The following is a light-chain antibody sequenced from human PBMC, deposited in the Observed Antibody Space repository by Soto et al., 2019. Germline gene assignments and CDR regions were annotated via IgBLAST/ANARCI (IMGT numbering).Light chain of an antibody. V-gene: IGLV2-14*01. CDR2: EVS. J-gene: IGLJ2*01. CDR3: SSYTSNNTYVV. Sequence: QSALTQPASVSGSPGQSITISCTGTSSDVGGYNYVSWYQQHPDKAPKVMIYEVSNRPSGVSNRFSGSKSVNTASLTISGLQAEDEADYYCSSYTSNNTYVVFGGGTKLTVL. CDR1: SSDVGGYNY.